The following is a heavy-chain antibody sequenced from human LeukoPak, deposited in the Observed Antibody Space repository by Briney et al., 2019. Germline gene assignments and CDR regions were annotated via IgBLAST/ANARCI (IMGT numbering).Heavy chain of an antibody. CDR3: ARESPRGGDYDY. V-gene: IGHV4-4*02. CDR2: IYHSGST. Sequence: SGTLSLTCAVSGGSISSSNWWSWVRQPPGKGLEWIGEIYHSGSTNYNPSLKSRVTMSVDTSKNQFSLKLSSVTAADTAVYYCARESPRGGDYDYWGQGTLVTVSS. CDR1: GGSISSSNW. D-gene: IGHD4-17*01. J-gene: IGHJ4*02.